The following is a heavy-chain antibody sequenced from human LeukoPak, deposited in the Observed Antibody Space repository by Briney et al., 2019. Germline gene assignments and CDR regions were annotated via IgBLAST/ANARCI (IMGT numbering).Heavy chain of an antibody. D-gene: IGHD1-26*01. CDR3: AKAGGGWSGSYPSIPNWLDP. J-gene: IGHJ5*02. CDR2: VPGSGGSS. V-gene: IGHV3-23*01. Sequence: GGSLRLSCAASGFSFSSYAMSWVRQAPGKGLVWVSAVPGSGGSSFYADSVKGRFTISRDNSNNTLYLQMDSLRAEDTALYYCAKAGGGWSGSYPSIPNWLDPWGQGTLVTVSS. CDR1: GFSFSSYA.